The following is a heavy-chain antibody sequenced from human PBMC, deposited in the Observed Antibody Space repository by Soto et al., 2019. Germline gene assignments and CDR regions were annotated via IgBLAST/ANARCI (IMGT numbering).Heavy chain of an antibody. D-gene: IGHD2-2*03. V-gene: IGHV3-20*01. J-gene: IGHJ3*02. Sequence: GGSLILSCAASGFTFDDYGMSWVRQAPGKGLEWVSGINWNGGSTGYADSVKGRFTISRDNAKNSLYLQMNSLRAEDTALCHCARDNGYCSSTSCYRAFDIWGQGTMVTVSS. CDR3: ARDNGYCSSTSCYRAFDI. CDR2: INWNGGST. CDR1: GFTFDDYG.